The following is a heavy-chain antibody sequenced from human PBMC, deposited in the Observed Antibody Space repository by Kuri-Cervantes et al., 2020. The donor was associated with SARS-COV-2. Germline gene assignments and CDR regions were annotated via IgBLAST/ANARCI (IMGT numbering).Heavy chain of an antibody. CDR1: GFTFSSYA. CDR3: AREEGGSSWYYYYYGMDV. CDR2: ISYDGSNK. J-gene: IGHJ6*02. V-gene: IGHV3-30-3*01. Sequence: LSLTCAASGFTFSSYAMHWVRQAPGKGLEWVAVISYDGSNKYYADSVKGRFTISRDNSKNTLYLQMNSLRAEDTAVYYCAREEGGSSWYYYYYGMDVWGQGTTVTVSS. D-gene: IGHD6-13*01.